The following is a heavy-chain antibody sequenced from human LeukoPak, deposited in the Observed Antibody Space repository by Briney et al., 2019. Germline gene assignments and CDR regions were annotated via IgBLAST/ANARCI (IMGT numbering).Heavy chain of an antibody. CDR3: VSGSYLNWFDP. CDR2: IYYSGST. J-gene: IGHJ5*02. CDR1: GGSISSGDYY. Sequence: SQTLSLTCTDSGGSISSGDYYWSWIRQPPGKGLEWIGYIYYSGSTYYNPSLKSRVTISVDTSKNQFSLKLSSVTAADTAVYYCVSGSYLNWFDPWGQGTLVTVSS. V-gene: IGHV4-30-4*01. D-gene: IGHD3-10*01.